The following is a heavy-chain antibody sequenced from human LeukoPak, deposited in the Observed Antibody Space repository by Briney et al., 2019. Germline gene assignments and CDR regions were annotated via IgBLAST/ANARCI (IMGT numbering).Heavy chain of an antibody. CDR1: GGSISGYY. Sequence: SETLSLTCTVSGGSISGYYWSWIRQSPGKGLEYIAYIHYTGRTDYNPSLKSRVTISVDTSKNQFSLKLSFVTAADTAVYYCARLNLIGSSPVHHYDFWGQGTLVTVSS. J-gene: IGHJ4*02. CDR2: IHYTGRT. V-gene: IGHV4-59*08. CDR3: ARLNLIGSSPVHHYDF. D-gene: IGHD6-13*01.